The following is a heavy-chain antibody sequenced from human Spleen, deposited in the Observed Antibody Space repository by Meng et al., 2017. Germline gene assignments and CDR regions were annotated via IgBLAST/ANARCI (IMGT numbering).Heavy chain of an antibody. J-gene: IGHJ4*02. D-gene: IGHD5-12*01. CDR2: INHSGST. CDR3: ARGGDIVATITLDY. CDR1: GGSFSGYY. V-gene: IGHV4-34*01. Sequence: QVPLQPGGAGLLKPSETLSLTCAVYGGSFSGYYWSWIRQPPGKGLEWIGEINHSGSTNYNPSLKSRVTISVDTSKNQFSLKLSSVTAADTAVYYCARGGDIVATITLDYWGQGTLVTVSS.